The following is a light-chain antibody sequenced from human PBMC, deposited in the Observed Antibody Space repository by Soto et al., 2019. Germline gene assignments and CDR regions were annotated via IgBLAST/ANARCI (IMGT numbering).Light chain of an antibody. CDR1: ERLLDRGGGNTY. J-gene: IGKJ4*01. CDR2: TLS. Sequence: DIVMTQTPLSLPVTPGEPASISCTSSERLLDRGGGNTYVGWYLQKPGQSPQLLIYTLSYRASGVQDRFCGSGSETDFKLKISRVEAEDVGVYYYMLRIEFPLTFGGGTKV. CDR3: MLRIEFPLT. V-gene: IGKV2-40*01.